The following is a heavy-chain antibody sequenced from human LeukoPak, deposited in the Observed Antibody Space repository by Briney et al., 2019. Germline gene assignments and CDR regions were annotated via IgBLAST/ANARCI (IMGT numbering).Heavy chain of an antibody. J-gene: IGHJ4*02. V-gene: IGHV3-23*01. CDR3: AKDGFRSYYYDSSGYYPDY. CDR2: ISAGGRST. CDR1: GFTLSNYA. D-gene: IGHD3-22*01. Sequence: GGSLRLSCAASGFTLSNYAMTWVRQAPGKGLEWVSGISAGGRSTYYADSVKGRFTISRDNSKNTLYLQMNSLRAEDTAVYYCAKDGFRSYYYDSSGYYPDYWGQGTLVTVPS.